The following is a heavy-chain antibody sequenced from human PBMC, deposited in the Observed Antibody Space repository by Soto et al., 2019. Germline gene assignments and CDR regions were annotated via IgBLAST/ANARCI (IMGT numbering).Heavy chain of an antibody. CDR1: GYTFTSYV. V-gene: IGHV1-69*04. CDR2: IIPILGIA. J-gene: IGHJ4*02. D-gene: IGHD3-22*01. Sequence: SVKVSCKASGYTFTSYVMHWVRQAPGQGLEWMGRIIPILGIANYAQKFQGRVTITADKSTSTAYMELSSLRSEDTAVYYCARDSSYYDSSGYYHYYFDYWGQGTLVTVSS. CDR3: ARDSSYYDSSGYYHYYFDY.